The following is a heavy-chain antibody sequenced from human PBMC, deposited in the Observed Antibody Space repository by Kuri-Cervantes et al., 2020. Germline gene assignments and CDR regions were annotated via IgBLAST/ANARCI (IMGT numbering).Heavy chain of an antibody. CDR2: IYYSGST. CDR3: ARQTLRYCSSTSCYTTRGRNWFDP. V-gene: IGHV4-39*01. Sequence: SETLSLTCTVSGGSISSSSYYWGWIRQPPGKGLEWIGSIYYSGSTYYNPSLKSRVTISVDTSKNQFSLKLSSVTAADTAVYYCARQTLRYCSSTSCYTTRGRNWFDPWGQGTLVTVSS. CDR1: GGSISSSSYY. D-gene: IGHD2-2*02. J-gene: IGHJ5*02.